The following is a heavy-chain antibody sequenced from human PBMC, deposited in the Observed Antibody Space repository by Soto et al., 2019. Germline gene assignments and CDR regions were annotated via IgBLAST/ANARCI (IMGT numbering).Heavy chain of an antibody. CDR2: INSDGSST. J-gene: IGHJ4*02. CDR3: ARVPSSSYHYFDY. V-gene: IGHV3-74*01. D-gene: IGHD6-13*01. CDR1: GFTFSSYW. Sequence: GGSLRLSCAASGFTFSSYWMHWVRQAPGKGLVWVSRINSDGSSTSHADSVKGRFTIPRDNSKNTLYLQMSSLRAEDTAVYYCARVPSSSYHYFDYWGQGTLVTVSS.